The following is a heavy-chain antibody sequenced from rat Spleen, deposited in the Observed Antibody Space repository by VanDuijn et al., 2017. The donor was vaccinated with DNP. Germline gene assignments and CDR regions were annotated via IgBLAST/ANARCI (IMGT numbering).Heavy chain of an antibody. CDR2: ITNTGGST. CDR1: GFTFSDYY. CDR3: AKSPYKNYEGFDY. D-gene: IGHD1-10*01. V-gene: IGHV5-20*01. Sequence: EVQLVESGGGLVQPGRSLIISCTASGFTFSDYYMAWVRQAPTKGLEWVASITNTGGSTYYPDSVKGRFTISRDNAKSTLYLQMNSLRSEDTATYYCAKSPYKNYEGFDYWGQGVMVTVSS. J-gene: IGHJ2*01.